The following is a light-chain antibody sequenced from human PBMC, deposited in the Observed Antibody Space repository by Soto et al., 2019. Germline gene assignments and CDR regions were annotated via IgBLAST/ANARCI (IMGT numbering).Light chain of an antibody. V-gene: IGLV2-23*02. CDR3: CSYAGSSTPYV. Sequence: QSVLTQPASVSGSPGQSITISCTGTSSDVGSYNLVSWYQQHPGKAPKLMIYEVSKRPSGVSNRFSGSKYGNTASLTISGLQAEDEADYYCCSYAGSSTPYVFGTGTKVTVL. CDR2: EVS. J-gene: IGLJ1*01. CDR1: SSDVGSYNL.